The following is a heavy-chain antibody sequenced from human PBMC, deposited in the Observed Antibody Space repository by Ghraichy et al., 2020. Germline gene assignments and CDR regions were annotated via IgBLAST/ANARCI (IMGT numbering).Heavy chain of an antibody. V-gene: IGHV4-61*01. CDR2: IYYSGST. J-gene: IGHJ3*02. Sequence: SETLSLTCTVSGGSVSSGSYYWSWIRQPPGKGLEWIGCIYYSGSTNYNPSLKSRVTISVDTSKNQISLKLSSVTVADTAVYYCARDRDADGSGYYPLHDAFDIWGQGTMVTVSS. CDR3: ARDRDADGSGYYPLHDAFDI. D-gene: IGHD3-22*01. CDR1: GGSVSSGSYY.